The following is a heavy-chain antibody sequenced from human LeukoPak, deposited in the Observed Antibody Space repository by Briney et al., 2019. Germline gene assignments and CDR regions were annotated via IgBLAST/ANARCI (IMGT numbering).Heavy chain of an antibody. CDR3: ARGDAWFDP. CDR2: INPNSGGT. Sequence: GASVKVSCKASGYTFTSYGISWVRQAPGQGLEWMGWINPNSGGTNYAQKFQGRVTMTRDTSISTAYMELSRLRSDDTAVYYCARGDAWFDPWGQGTLVTVSS. CDR1: GYTFTSYG. J-gene: IGHJ5*02. V-gene: IGHV1-2*02.